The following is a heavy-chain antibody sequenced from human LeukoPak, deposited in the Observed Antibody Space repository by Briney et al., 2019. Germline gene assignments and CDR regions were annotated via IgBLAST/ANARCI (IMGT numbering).Heavy chain of an antibody. J-gene: IGHJ4*02. Sequence: SETLSLTCAVSGGSISSGGYSWSWIRQPPGKGLEWIGYIYYSGSTYYNPSLKSRVTISVDTSKNQFSLKLSSVTAADAAVYYCASEGGSSWSFDYWGQGTLDTVSS. CDR2: IYYSGST. CDR3: ASEGGSSWSFDY. CDR1: GGSISSGGYS. V-gene: IGHV4-30-4*07. D-gene: IGHD6-13*01.